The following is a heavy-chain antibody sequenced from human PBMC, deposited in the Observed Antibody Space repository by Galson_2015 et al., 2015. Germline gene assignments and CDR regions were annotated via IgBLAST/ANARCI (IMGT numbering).Heavy chain of an antibody. CDR2: IYPGDSDT. V-gene: IGHV5-51*01. Sequence: QSGAEVKKPGESPKISCTGSGYSFTSYWIGWVRQMPGKGLEWMGIIYPGDSDTRYSPSFQGQVTISADKSISTAYLQWSSLKASDTAMYYCARRNPEQQLGYGMDVWGQGTTVTVSS. D-gene: IGHD6-13*01. CDR1: GYSFTSYW. J-gene: IGHJ6*02. CDR3: ARRNPEQQLGYGMDV.